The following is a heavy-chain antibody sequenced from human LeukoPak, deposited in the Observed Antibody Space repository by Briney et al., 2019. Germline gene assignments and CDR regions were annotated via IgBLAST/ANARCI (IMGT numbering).Heavy chain of an antibody. CDR1: GFTFSAYA. CDR2: IGSSGGST. J-gene: IGHJ6*04. Sequence: GGSLRLSCGASGFTFSAYAMSWVRQAPGKGLEWVSGIGSSGGSTYYADSVKGRLTISRDNSKNTLYLQMNSLRAGDAAVYYCATKGEGMDVWGKGTTVTVSS. CDR3: ATKGEGMDV. V-gene: IGHV3-23*01.